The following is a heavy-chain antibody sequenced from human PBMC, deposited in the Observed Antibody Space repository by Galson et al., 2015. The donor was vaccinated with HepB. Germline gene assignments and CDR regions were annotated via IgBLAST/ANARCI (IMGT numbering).Heavy chain of an antibody. J-gene: IGHJ4*02. D-gene: IGHD7-27*01. V-gene: IGHV1-46*01. CDR3: ARPKLAGDGCLDY. CDR2: INPSDGSK. CDR1: GYTFTSHY. Sequence: SVKVSCKASGYTFTSHYMHWVRHAPGQGLEWMGIINPSDGSKSHAQKFQGRVTMTRDTSTSTVYMELSSLSSDDTAVYFCARPKLAGDGCLDYWGQGTLVTVSS.